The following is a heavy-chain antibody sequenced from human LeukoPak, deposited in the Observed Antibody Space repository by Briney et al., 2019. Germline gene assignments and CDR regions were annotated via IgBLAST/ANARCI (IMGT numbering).Heavy chain of an antibody. D-gene: IGHD1-26*01. CDR2: ISAYNGNT. J-gene: IGHJ3*02. CDR3: AREGGSYGDHGDAFDI. Sequence: GASVKVSCKASGYTFTSYGISWVRQAPGQGLEWMGWISAYNGNTNYAQKLQGRVTMTTDTSTSTAYMELRSLRSDDTAVYYCAREGGSYGDHGDAFDIWGQGTMVTVSS. CDR1: GYTFTSYG. V-gene: IGHV1-18*01.